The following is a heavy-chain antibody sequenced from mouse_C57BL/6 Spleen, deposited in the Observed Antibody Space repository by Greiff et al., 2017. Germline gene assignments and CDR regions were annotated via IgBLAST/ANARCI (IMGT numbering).Heavy chain of an antibody. J-gene: IGHJ2*01. CDR2: ISSGGSYT. CDR1: GFTFSSYG. Sequence: EVKLVESGGDLVKPGGSLKLSCAASGFTFSSYGMSWVRQTPDKRLEWVATISSGGSYTYYPDSVKGRFTISRDHAKNTLYLQMSSLKSEDTAMYYCARLSIYYGSSPYYFDYWGQGTTLTVSS. D-gene: IGHD1-1*01. V-gene: IGHV5-6*01. CDR3: ARLSIYYGSSPYYFDY.